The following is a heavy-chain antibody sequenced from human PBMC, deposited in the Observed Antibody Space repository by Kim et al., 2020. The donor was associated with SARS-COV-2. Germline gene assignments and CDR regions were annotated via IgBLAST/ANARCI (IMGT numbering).Heavy chain of an antibody. D-gene: IGHD6-13*01. CDR3: ARGRGIAAAGTLLYYYYYGMDV. Sequence: SETLSLTCAVYGGSFSGYYWSWIRQPPGKGLEWIGEINHSGSTNYNPSLKSRVTISVDTPKNQFSLKLSSVTAADTAVYYCARGRGIAAAGTLLYYYYYGMDVGAKGPRSPSP. J-gene: IGHJ6*02. CDR1: GGSFSGYY. CDR2: INHSGST. V-gene: IGHV4-34*01.